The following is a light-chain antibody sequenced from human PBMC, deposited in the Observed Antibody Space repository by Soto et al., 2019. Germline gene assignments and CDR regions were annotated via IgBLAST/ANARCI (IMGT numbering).Light chain of an antibody. J-gene: IGKJ1*01. CDR2: DAS. CDR3: HQYGTSPQT. V-gene: IGKV3-20*01. Sequence: EIVLTQSPGTLSLSPGDRATLSFRASQSVNSNFLAWYQQKPGQAPTLLIYDASSRASGLPDRFSGSGSETDFTLTVSRLELEDFAVYFCHQYGTSPQTFGQGTKVDIK. CDR1: QSVNSNF.